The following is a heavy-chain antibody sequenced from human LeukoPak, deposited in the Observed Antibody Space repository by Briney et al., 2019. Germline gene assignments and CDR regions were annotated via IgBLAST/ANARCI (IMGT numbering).Heavy chain of an antibody. CDR1: GGTLSSYA. D-gene: IGHD5-12*01. CDR2: IIPIFGTA. J-gene: IGHJ4*02. V-gene: IGHV1-69*13. Sequence: SVKVSCKASGGTLSSYAISWVRQAPGQGLEWMGGIIPIFGTANYAQKFQGRVTITADESTSTAYMELSSLRSEDTAVYYCARTGVGYSGYEAPDYWGQGTLVTVSS. CDR3: ARTGVGYSGYEAPDY.